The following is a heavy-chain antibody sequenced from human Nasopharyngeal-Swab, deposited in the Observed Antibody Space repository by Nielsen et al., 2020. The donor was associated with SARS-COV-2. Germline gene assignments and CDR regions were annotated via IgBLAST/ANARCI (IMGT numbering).Heavy chain of an antibody. J-gene: IGHJ4*02. CDR2: IKSKTDGGTT. CDR1: GFTFSNAW. CDR3: TALYYDSTGDYFDY. V-gene: IGHV3-15*01. D-gene: IGHD3-22*01. Sequence: GGSLRLSFAASGFTFSNAWMSWVRQAPGKGLEWVGRIKSKTDGGTTDYAAPVKGRFTISRDDSKNTLYLQMNSLKTEDTAVYYCTALYYDSTGDYFDYWGQGTLVTVSS.